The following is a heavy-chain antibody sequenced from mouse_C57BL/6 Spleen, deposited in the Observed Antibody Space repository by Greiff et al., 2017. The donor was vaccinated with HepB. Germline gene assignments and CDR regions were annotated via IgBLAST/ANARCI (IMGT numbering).Heavy chain of an antibody. Sequence: VQLQQPGAELVMPGASVKLSCKASGYTFTSYWMHWVKQRPGQGLEWIGEIDPSDSYTNYNQKFKGKSTLTVDKSSSTAYMQLSSLTSEDSAVYYCARGRREANWAWFAYWGQGTLVTVSA. V-gene: IGHV1-69*01. CDR1: GYTFTSYW. D-gene: IGHD4-1*01. J-gene: IGHJ3*01. CDR3: ARGRREANWAWFAY. CDR2: IDPSDSYT.